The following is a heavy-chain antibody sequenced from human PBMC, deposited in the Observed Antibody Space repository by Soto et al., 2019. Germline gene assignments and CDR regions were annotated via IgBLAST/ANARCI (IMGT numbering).Heavy chain of an antibody. V-gene: IGHV1-8*01. CDR3: ASTPGYSSSWYARYFQH. D-gene: IGHD6-13*01. CDR2: MNPNSGNT. J-gene: IGHJ1*01. Sequence: ASVKVSCKASGYTFTSYDINWVRQATGQGLEWMGWMNPNSGNTGYAQKFQGRVTMTRNTSISTAYMELSSLRSEDTAVYYCASTPGYSSSWYARYFQHWGPGTLVTVSS. CDR1: GYTFTSYD.